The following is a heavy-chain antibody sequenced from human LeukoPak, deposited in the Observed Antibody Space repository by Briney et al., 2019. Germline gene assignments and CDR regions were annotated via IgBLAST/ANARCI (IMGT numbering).Heavy chain of an antibody. CDR3: ARMISPNEWLAASYYFDY. J-gene: IGHJ4*02. CDR1: GGSISSSSYY. V-gene: IGHV4-39*07. D-gene: IGHD6-19*01. Sequence: PSETLSLTCTVSGGSISSSSYYWGWIRQPPGKGLEWIGSIYYSGSTYYNPSLKSRVTISVDTSKNQFSLKLSSVTAADTAVYYCARMISPNEWLAASYYFDYWGQGTLVTVSS. CDR2: IYYSGST.